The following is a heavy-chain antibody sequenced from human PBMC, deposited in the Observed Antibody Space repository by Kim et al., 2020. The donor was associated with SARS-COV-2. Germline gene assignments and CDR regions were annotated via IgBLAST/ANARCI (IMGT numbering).Heavy chain of an antibody. Sequence: GGSLRLSYAASGFTFTSYALSWVRQAPGKGLEWVSTISGSGGRTSYADSVKGRFTISRDNSKNTLYLQMNSLRVEDTATYYCAKRTASWFAPWGQGTLLT. CDR3: AKRTASWFAP. D-gene: IGHD2-21*02. J-gene: IGHJ5*02. CDR1: GFTFTSYA. V-gene: IGHV3-23*01. CDR2: ISGSGGRT.